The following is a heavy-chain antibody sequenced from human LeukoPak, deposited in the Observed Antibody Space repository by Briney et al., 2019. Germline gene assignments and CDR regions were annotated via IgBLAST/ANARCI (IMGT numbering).Heavy chain of an antibody. CDR2: IYSSGNT. CDR1: RASISDSY. CDR3: ARNSGDF. J-gene: IGHJ4*02. D-gene: IGHD3-10*01. V-gene: IGHV4-4*07. Sequence: SETLSLTCSVSRASISDSYWSWIRQPAAKGLEWIGRIYSSGNTNYNPPLSSRVTMSLDASENQFSLKLSSVTPASTPLYYCARNSGDFCGQGTLVTVSS.